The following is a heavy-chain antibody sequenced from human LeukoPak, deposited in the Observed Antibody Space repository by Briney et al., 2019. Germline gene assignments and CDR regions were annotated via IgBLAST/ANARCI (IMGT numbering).Heavy chain of an antibody. CDR1: GFAFSSYA. D-gene: IGHD2-15*01. Sequence: GGSLRLSCAASGFAFSSYAMSWVRQAPGKGLEWVSTISGSGGSTYYADSVKGRFTISRDNSKNTLYLQMNSLRAEDTAVYYCAKVVVVGASTYYGMDFWGQGTTVTVSS. J-gene: IGHJ6*02. CDR2: ISGSGGST. CDR3: AKVVVVGASTYYGMDF. V-gene: IGHV3-23*01.